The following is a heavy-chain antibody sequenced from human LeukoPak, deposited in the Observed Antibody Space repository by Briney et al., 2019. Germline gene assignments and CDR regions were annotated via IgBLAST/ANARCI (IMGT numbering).Heavy chain of an antibody. CDR2: IYPGGSDT. CDR3: ARLSDSNYAYYYYYYMDV. V-gene: IGHV5-51*01. D-gene: IGHD4-11*01. J-gene: IGHJ6*03. Sequence: GASLKISCKGSGSSFTSYWIGWVRQMPGKGLEWMGIIYPGGSDTRYSPSFQGQVTISADKSISTAYLQWSSLKASDTAMYYCARLSDSNYAYYYYYYMDVWGKGTTVTVSS. CDR1: GSSFTSYW.